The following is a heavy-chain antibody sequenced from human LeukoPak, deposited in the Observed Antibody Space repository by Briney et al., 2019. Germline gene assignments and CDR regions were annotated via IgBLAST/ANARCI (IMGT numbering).Heavy chain of an antibody. D-gene: IGHD3-22*01. CDR2: IFYTGST. Sequence: SETLSLTCTVSGGSISSFYWNWIRQPPGKGLEWIGYIFYTGSTNSNPSLKSRVTISVDKSKNQFSLKLSSVTAADTAVYYCARSWYDSSGLDYWGQGTLVTVSS. CDR3: ARSWYDSSGLDY. V-gene: IGHV4-59*12. CDR1: GGSISSFY. J-gene: IGHJ4*02.